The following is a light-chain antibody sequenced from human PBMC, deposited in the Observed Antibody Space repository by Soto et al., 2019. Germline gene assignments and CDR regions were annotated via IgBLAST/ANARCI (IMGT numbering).Light chain of an antibody. CDR1: SSDVGGYNY. V-gene: IGLV2-11*01. CDR2: DVT. J-gene: IGLJ1*01. CDR3: CSYAGGVYV. Sequence: QSALTQPPSVSGSPGQSVTISCSGTSSDVGGYNYVSWYQQYPGRAPKIMIYDVTKRPSGVHDRFSGSKSGNTASLTISGLPADDEADYSCCSYAGGVYVLGIGTKVTVL.